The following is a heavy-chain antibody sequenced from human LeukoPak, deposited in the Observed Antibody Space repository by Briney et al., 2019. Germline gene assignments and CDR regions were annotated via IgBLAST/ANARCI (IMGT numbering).Heavy chain of an antibody. J-gene: IGHJ4*02. CDR2: ISSSSSYI. V-gene: IGHV3-21*01. Sequence: PGGSLRLSCAASGFTFSSYSMNWVRQAPGKGLEWVSSISSSSSYIYYADSVKGRFTISGDNAKNSLYLQMNSLRAEDTAVYYCASSIAVAGTENYFDYWGQGTLVTVSS. CDR1: GFTFSSYS. D-gene: IGHD6-19*01. CDR3: ASSIAVAGTENYFDY.